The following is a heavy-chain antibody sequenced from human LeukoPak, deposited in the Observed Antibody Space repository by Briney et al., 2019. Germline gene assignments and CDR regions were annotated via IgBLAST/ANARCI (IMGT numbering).Heavy chain of an antibody. Sequence: GGSLRLSCAASGFTFSSYAMHWVRQAPGKGLEWVTIISYDGSNKYYADSVKGRFTISRDNSKNTLYLQLNSLRTEDTAVYYCARDLYSGLIAYAFDIWGQGTMVTVSS. D-gene: IGHD5-12*01. V-gene: IGHV3-30*04. J-gene: IGHJ3*02. CDR3: ARDLYSGLIAYAFDI. CDR1: GFTFSSYA. CDR2: ISYDGSNK.